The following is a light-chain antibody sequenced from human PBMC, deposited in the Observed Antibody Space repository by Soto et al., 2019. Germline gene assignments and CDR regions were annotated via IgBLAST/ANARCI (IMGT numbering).Light chain of an antibody. CDR3: QQYGSSFMWT. J-gene: IGKJ1*01. Sequence: EIVLTQSPGTLSLSPGERATLSCRANQSVSSSYLAWYQQKPGQAPRLLIYGASSRATGIPDRFSGSGSGTDFTLTISRLEPEDFAVYYCQQYGSSFMWTFGQGTKVEIK. CDR1: QSVSSSY. CDR2: GAS. V-gene: IGKV3-20*01.